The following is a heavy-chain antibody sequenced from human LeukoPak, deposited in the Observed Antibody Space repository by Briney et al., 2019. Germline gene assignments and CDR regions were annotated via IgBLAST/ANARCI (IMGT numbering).Heavy chain of an antibody. Sequence: GGSLRLSCAAYGVTVSSNYMSWVRQAPGKGLEWVSVIYRGGSTYYADSVKGRFTISRDNSKNTLYLQMNSLRAEDTAVYYCARELVGSGLFYYWGQGTLVTVSS. CDR1: GVTVSSNY. V-gene: IGHV3-53*01. J-gene: IGHJ4*02. CDR2: IYRGGST. CDR3: ARELVGSGLFYY. D-gene: IGHD6-19*01.